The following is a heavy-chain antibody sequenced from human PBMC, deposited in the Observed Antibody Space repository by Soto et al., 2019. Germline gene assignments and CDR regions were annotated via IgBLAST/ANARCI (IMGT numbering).Heavy chain of an antibody. V-gene: IGHV2-5*01. CDR1: GFSLTTSGVG. D-gene: IGHD1-7*01. Sequence: QITLKESGPPLVKPTQTLTLTCTFSGFSLTTSGVGVAWVRQPPGKALEWLALINWNDDSLYSPSLRNRLTITKDASNNQVALTLTNMDPADTATYFCARTITYNWNYGLDSWGQGTLVTVSS. CDR3: ARTITYNWNYGLDS. CDR2: INWNDDS. J-gene: IGHJ5*01.